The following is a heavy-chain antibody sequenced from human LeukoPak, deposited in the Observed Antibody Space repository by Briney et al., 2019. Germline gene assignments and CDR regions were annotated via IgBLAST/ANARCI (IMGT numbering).Heavy chain of an antibody. D-gene: IGHD2-15*01. V-gene: IGHV4-38-2*01. J-gene: IGHJ4*02. CDR3: AREDSGGNNFDY. Sequence: SETLSLTCAVSDYSISSGYYWGWIRQPPGKGLEWIGSIYHSGSTYYNPSLKSRVTISVDTSKNQFSLKLSSVTAADPAYYCCAREDSGGNNFDYWGQGTMVTVSS. CDR1: DYSISSGYY. CDR2: IYHSGST.